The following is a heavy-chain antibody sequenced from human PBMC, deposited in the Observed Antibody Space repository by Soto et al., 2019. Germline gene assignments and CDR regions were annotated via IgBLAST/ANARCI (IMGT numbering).Heavy chain of an antibody. CDR3: AKDDGDDYSNFGVLRSRPTPKYYFDY. CDR1: GFTFSSYG. CDR2: ISYDGSNK. V-gene: IGHV3-30*18. Sequence: GGSLRLSCAASGFTFSSYGMHWVRQAPGKGLEWVAVISYDGSNKYYADSVKGRFTISRDNSKNTLYLQMNSLRAEDTAVYYCAKDDGDDYSNFGVLRSRPTPKYYFDYWGQGTLVTVSS. J-gene: IGHJ4*02. D-gene: IGHD4-4*01.